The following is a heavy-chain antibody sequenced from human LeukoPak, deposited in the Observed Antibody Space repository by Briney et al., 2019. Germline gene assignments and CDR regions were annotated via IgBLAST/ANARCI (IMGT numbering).Heavy chain of an antibody. CDR3: ARLPYGDYYYYGMDV. CDR2: IYYSGST. Sequence: SETLSLTCTVSGVSISSYYWSWIRQPPGKGLEWIGYIYYSGSTNYNPSLKSRVTISVDTSKNQFSLKLSSVTAADTAVYYCARLPYGDYYYYGMDVWGQGTTVTVSS. V-gene: IGHV4-59*08. CDR1: GVSISSYY. D-gene: IGHD4-17*01. J-gene: IGHJ6*02.